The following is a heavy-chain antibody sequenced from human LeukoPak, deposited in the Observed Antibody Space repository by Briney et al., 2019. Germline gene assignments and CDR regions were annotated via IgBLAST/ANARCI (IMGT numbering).Heavy chain of an antibody. V-gene: IGHV3-7*01. CDR1: GFTFSSYW. Sequence: GGSLRLSCAASGFTFSSYWMTWVRQAPGKGLEWVANIKQDGSEKYYVDSVKGRFTISRDNAKNSLYLQMNSLRAEDTAVYYRARDRRGVGYRPQYYYYYYMDVWGKGTTVTVSS. D-gene: IGHD5-24*01. CDR2: IKQDGSEK. CDR3: ARDRRGVGYRPQYYYYYYMDV. J-gene: IGHJ6*03.